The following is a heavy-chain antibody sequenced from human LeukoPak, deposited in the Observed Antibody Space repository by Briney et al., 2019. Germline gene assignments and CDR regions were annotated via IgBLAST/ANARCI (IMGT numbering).Heavy chain of an antibody. CDR2: ISYDGSNK. V-gene: IGHV3-30-3*01. J-gene: IGHJ4*02. Sequence: GGSLRLSCAASGFTFSSYAMHWVRQAPGKGLEWVAVISYDGSNKYYADSVKGRFTISRDNSKNTLYLQMNSLRAEDTAVYYCARDGSSYIVVVTPYSPADYWGQGTLVTVSS. CDR3: ARDGSSYIVVVTPYSPADY. D-gene: IGHD2-21*02. CDR1: GFTFSSYA.